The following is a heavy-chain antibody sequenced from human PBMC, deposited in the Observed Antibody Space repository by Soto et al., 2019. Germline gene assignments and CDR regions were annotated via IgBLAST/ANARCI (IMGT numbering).Heavy chain of an antibody. V-gene: IGHV3-7*05. CDR1: GFTFSNFW. CDR2: IKEDGSEK. CDR3: TRHVI. J-gene: IGHJ4*02. Sequence: EVQLVESGGGLVQPGGSLRLSCAASGFTFSNFWMSWVRQAPGKGLEWVAAIKEDGSEKNYVDSVRGRFTISRDNAKNSLDLQMNSVRADDTAVYYGTRHVICGQGSLVSVSS.